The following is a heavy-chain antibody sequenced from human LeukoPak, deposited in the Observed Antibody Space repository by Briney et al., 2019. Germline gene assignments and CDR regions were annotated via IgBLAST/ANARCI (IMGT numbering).Heavy chain of an antibody. D-gene: IGHD1-26*01. V-gene: IGHV3-7*01. CDR3: ARDGSYYSFDY. CDR2: IKQDGSEK. J-gene: IGHJ4*02. Sequence: GGSLRLSCAAPGFTFSSYWMSWVRQAPGKGLEWVANIKQDGSEKYYVDSVKGRFTISRDNAKNSLYLQMNSLRAEDTAVYYCARDGSYYSFDYWGQGTLVTVSS. CDR1: GFTFSSYW.